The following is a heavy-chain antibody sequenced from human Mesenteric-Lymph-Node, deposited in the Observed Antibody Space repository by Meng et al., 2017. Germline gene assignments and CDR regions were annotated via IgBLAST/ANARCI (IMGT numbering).Heavy chain of an antibody. Sequence: ASVKVSCKASGYTFTSYAMHWVRQAPGQRLEWMGWINAGNGNTKYSQKFQGRVTITRDTSISTAYMELSRLRSDDTAVYYCASVGYSRTFDYGGKGKRVTVSS. V-gene: IGHV1-3*01. J-gene: IGHJ4*02. D-gene: IGHD5-18*01. CDR2: INAGNGNT. CDR1: GYTFTSYA. CDR3: ASVGYSRTFDY.